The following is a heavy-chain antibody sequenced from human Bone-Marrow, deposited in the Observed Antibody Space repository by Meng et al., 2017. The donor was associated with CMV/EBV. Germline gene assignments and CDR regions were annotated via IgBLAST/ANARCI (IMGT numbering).Heavy chain of an antibody. Sequence: GSLRLSCVVYGGSFSGYYWSWIRQPPGKGLEWIGEINHRGGTNYNSSLKSRVIISVDTSKNQFSLKLSSVTAADTATYYCARTGSRYYDFWGGYSHFDYWGQGTLVTVSS. CDR2: INHRGGT. CDR1: GGSFSGYY. V-gene: IGHV4-34*01. J-gene: IGHJ4*02. CDR3: ARTGSRYYDFWGGYSHFDY. D-gene: IGHD3-3*01.